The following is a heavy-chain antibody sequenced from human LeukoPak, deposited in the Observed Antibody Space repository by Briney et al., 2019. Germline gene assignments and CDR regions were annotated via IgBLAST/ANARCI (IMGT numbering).Heavy chain of an antibody. Sequence: GESLKISCKGSGYSFTTQWIGWVRQMPGKGLEWMGIIYPGDSDTRYSPSFQGQVTISADKSINTAYLQWSRLKASDTAMYYCARQTAVVTLGAFDMWGQGTMVTVSP. CDR3: ARQTAVVTLGAFDM. J-gene: IGHJ3*02. V-gene: IGHV5-51*01. CDR1: GYSFTTQW. D-gene: IGHD4-23*01. CDR2: IYPGDSDT.